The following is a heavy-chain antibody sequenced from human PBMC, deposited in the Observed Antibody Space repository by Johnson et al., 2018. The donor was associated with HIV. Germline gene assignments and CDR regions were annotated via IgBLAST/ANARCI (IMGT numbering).Heavy chain of an antibody. CDR2: ISYDGYNK. V-gene: IGHV3-30-3*01. CDR3: AREKWGAFGVDAFDI. J-gene: IGHJ3*02. D-gene: IGHD3-16*01. Sequence: QVQLVESGGGVVQPGRSLRLSCAASGFTFSNYAVHWVRQAPGKGLEWVAVISYDGYNKYYADSVRGRFTISRDNSKNTLYLQMNSLRAEDTAVYYCAREKWGAFGVDAFDIWGQGTMVTVSS. CDR1: GFTFSNYA.